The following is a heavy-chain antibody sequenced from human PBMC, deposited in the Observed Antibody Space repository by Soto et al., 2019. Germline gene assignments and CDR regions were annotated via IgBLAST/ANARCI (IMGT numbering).Heavy chain of an antibody. J-gene: IGHJ4*02. CDR1: GFSLSTSGVG. CDR3: AHSRITAAAKTAPFDY. CDR2: IYWDDDK. Sequence: SGPTLVNPTQTLTLTCTFSGFSLSTSGVGXGWIRQPPGKALEWLALIYWDDDKRYSPSLKSRLTITKDTSKNQVVLTMTNMDPVDTATYYCAHSRITAAAKTAPFDYWGQGTLVTVSS. D-gene: IGHD6-13*01. V-gene: IGHV2-5*02.